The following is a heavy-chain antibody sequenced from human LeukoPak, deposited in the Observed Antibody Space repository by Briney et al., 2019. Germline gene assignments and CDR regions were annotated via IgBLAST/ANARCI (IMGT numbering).Heavy chain of an antibody. CDR2: INHSGST. J-gene: IGHJ6*03. CDR3: ARVFRGYAPTVYYYYYMDV. CDR1: GGSISSGDYY. V-gene: IGHV4-39*07. D-gene: IGHD5-12*01. Sequence: PSETLSLTCTVSGGSISSGDYYWSWIRQPPGKGLEWIGEINHSGSTNYNPSLKSRVTISVDTSKNQFSLKLSSVTAADTAVYYCARVFRGYAPTVYYYYYMDVWGKGTTVTVSS.